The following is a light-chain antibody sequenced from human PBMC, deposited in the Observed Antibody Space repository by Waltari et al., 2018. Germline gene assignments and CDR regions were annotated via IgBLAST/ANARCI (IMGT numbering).Light chain of an antibody. CDR1: ENVNNY. Sequence: DIQMTQSPSSLSASVGDRVNITCRASENVNNYLNWYQQKPGKAPKLLIYKTSTLQSGVPSRFSGSGSGTDYTFTIDSLQSEDVATYFCQHGFGTPLTFGGGTKVEI. CDR3: QHGFGTPLT. J-gene: IGKJ4*01. V-gene: IGKV1-39*01. CDR2: KTS.